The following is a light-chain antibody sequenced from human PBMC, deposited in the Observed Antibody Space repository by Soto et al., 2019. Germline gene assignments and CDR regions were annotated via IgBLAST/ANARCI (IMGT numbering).Light chain of an antibody. CDR1: QGISSA. V-gene: IGKV1-13*02. J-gene: IGKJ4*01. CDR3: QQFHRWPVT. Sequence: AIQLTQSPSSLSASVGDRVTITCRASQGISSALAWYQQKPGQAPRLLISYASTGATVNPARFTVSGYGTDFTLTINSLRSEDVAVYYCQQFHRWPVTFGGGAKVEI. CDR2: YAS.